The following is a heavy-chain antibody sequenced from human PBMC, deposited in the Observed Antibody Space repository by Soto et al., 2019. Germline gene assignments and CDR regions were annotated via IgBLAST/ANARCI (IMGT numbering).Heavy chain of an antibody. CDR1: GGSISSGDYY. CDR3: ARDRAPGYCSSTSCYTNYYYYGMDV. D-gene: IGHD2-2*02. Sequence: KPSETLSLTCTVSGGSISSGDYYWSWIRQPPGKGLEWIGYIYYSGSTYYNPSLKSRVTISVDTSKNQFSLKLSSVTAADTAVYYCARDRAPGYCSSTSCYTNYYYYGMDVWGQGTTVT. J-gene: IGHJ6*02. CDR2: IYYSGST. V-gene: IGHV4-30-4*01.